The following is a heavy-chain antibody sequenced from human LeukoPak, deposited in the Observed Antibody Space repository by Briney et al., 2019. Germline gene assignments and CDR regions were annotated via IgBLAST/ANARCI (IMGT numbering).Heavy chain of an antibody. CDR3: AIHGGNSNY. CDR2: INPTGGST. CDR1: GYTFTSYY. Sequence: GASVKVSCKASGYTFTSYYMHWVRQAPGQGLEWMGIINPTGGSTSNAQEFQGRVTMTRDTSTSTVYMELSSLRPEDTAVYYCAIHGGNSNYWGQGTLVTVSS. V-gene: IGHV1-46*01. D-gene: IGHD4-23*01. J-gene: IGHJ4*02.